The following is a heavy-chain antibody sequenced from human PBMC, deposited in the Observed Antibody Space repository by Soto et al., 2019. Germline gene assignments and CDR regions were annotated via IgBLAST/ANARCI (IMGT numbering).Heavy chain of an antibody. J-gene: IGHJ3*02. D-gene: IGHD3-3*01. CDR1: GFTFSSYA. V-gene: IGHV3-23*01. CDR3: AKAGNVLRFLEWSGDAFDI. Sequence: GGSLRLSCAASGFTFSSYAMSWVRQAPGKGLEWVSAISGSGGSTYYADSVKGRFTISRDNSKNTLYLQMNSLRAEDTAVYYCAKAGNVLRFLEWSGDAFDIWGQGTMVTVSS. CDR2: ISGSGGST.